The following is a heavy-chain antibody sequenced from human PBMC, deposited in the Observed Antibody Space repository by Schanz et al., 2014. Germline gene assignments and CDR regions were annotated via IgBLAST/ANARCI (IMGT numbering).Heavy chain of an antibody. CDR3: VKDLQRELLRDDHYYGMDV. V-gene: IGHV3-7*01. D-gene: IGHD1-26*01. Sequence: EVQLVESGGGLVQPGGSLRLSCAASGFTFSSYWMSWVRQAPGKGLEWVANIKHDGGEKYYVDSLKGRFTISRDNAKNSLYLQMSSLRAEDTAVYYCVKDLQRELLRDDHYYGMDVWGQGTTVTVSS. CDR2: IKHDGGEK. CDR1: GFTFSSYW. J-gene: IGHJ6*02.